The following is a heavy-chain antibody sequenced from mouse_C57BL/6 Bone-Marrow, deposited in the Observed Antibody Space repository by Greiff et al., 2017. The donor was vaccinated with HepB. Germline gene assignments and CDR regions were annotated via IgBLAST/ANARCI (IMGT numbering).Heavy chain of an antibody. CDR1: GFNIKDYY. V-gene: IGHV14-2*01. D-gene: IGHD1-1*01. CDR2: IDPEDGET. CDR3: ARELRGRRWFAY. Sequence: EVKLVESGAELVKPGASVKLSCTASGFNIKDYYMHWVKQRTEQGLVWIGRIDPEDGETKYAPKFQGKATITADTSSNTAYLQLSSLTSEDTAVYYCARELRGRRWFAYWGQGTLVTVSA. J-gene: IGHJ3*01.